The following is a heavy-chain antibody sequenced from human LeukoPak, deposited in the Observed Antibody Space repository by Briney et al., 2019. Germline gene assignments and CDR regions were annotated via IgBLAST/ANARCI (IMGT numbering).Heavy chain of an antibody. J-gene: IGHJ6*03. Sequence: SVKVSCKASGGTFSSYAISWVRQAPGQGLEWMGGIIPIFGTANYAQKFQGRVTITADESTSTAYMELSSLRSEDTAVYYCARGMRWLQLGYYMDVWGKGTTVTISS. V-gene: IGHV1-69*13. D-gene: IGHD5-24*01. CDR2: IIPIFGTA. CDR1: GGTFSSYA. CDR3: ARGMRWLQLGYYMDV.